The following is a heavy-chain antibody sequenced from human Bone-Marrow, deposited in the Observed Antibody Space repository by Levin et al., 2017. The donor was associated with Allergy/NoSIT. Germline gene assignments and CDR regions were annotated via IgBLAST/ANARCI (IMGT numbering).Heavy chain of an antibody. CDR2: IWYDGSNK. D-gene: IGHD6-13*01. Sequence: LSLTCAASGFPFSSSGMHWVRQAPGKGLEWVAVIWYDGSNKYYADSVKGRFTISRDNSKNTLYLQMNSLRAEDTAVYYCARGTQQLDAFDIWGQGTMVTVSS. CDR3: ARGTQQLDAFDI. J-gene: IGHJ3*02. CDR1: GFPFSSSG. V-gene: IGHV3-33*01.